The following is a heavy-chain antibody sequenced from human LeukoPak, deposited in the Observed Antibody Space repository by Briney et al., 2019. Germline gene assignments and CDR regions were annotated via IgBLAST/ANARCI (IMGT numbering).Heavy chain of an antibody. Sequence: ASVKVSCKASGYTFTSYGISWVRQAPGQGLEWMGGIIPIFGTANYAQKFQGRVTITADKSTSTAYMELSSLRSEDTAVYYCARSYSGYDLGAFDIWGQGTMVTVSS. V-gene: IGHV1-69*06. J-gene: IGHJ3*02. CDR2: IIPIFGTA. D-gene: IGHD5-12*01. CDR1: GYTFTSYG. CDR3: ARSYSGYDLGAFDI.